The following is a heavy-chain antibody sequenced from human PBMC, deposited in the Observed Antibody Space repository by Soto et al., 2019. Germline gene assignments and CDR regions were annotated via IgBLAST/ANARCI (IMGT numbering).Heavy chain of an antibody. CDR2: INPNSGGT. CDR1: GYTFTGYY. V-gene: IGHV1-2*04. CDR3: ARAVTSWGDAFDI. D-gene: IGHD7-27*01. Sequence: ASVKVSCKASGYTFTGYYMHWVRQAPGQGLEWMGWINPNSGGTNYAQKFQGWVTMTRDTSISTAYMELSRLRSDDTAVYYCARAVTSWGDAFDIWGQGTMVTVSS. J-gene: IGHJ3*02.